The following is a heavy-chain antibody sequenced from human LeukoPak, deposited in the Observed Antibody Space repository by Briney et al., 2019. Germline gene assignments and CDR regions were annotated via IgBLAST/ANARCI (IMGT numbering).Heavy chain of an antibody. J-gene: IGHJ4*02. V-gene: IGHV3-15*01. CDR1: VFTFSNAW. Sequence: GGSLRLSRAASVFTFSNAWMSWVRQAPGKEVEGVGRIKSKNDGGTTDYARPVKGRFTISTDDSKNSLYLQMNSLKTEDTAVYYCTADQIAAAANFDYWGQGTLVTVSS. CDR2: IKSKNDGGTT. CDR3: TADQIAAAANFDY. D-gene: IGHD6-13*01.